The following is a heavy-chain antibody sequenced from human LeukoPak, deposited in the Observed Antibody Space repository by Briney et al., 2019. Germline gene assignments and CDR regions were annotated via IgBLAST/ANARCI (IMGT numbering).Heavy chain of an antibody. Sequence: SVKVSCKASGGSFSSYAISWVRQAPGQGLEWVGGIMPVFGTAKYAEEFQGRVTITADDSTNTAYMDLSSLRSDDTAVYYCARGSASNWPVDIWGQGTLVIVSS. D-gene: IGHD6-13*01. CDR3: ARGSASNWPVDI. CDR2: IMPVFGTA. J-gene: IGHJ4*02. V-gene: IGHV1-69*13. CDR1: GGSFSSYA.